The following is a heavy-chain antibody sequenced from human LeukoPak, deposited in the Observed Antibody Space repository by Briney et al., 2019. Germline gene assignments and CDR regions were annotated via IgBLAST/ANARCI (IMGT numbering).Heavy chain of an antibody. CDR2: IKQHGSEK. CDR3: ARGLIAAAGTGYYYSYGMDA. Sequence: GVLRLSCAASGFTFSNYWMSWVRQAPGKGLEWVANIKQHGSEKYYVESAKGRFTISRDNAKNSLSLQMNTLRAEDSAVYYCARGLIAAAGTGYYYSYGMDAWGQGTTVTVSS. J-gene: IGHJ6*02. CDR1: GFTFSNYW. D-gene: IGHD6-13*01. V-gene: IGHV3-7*04.